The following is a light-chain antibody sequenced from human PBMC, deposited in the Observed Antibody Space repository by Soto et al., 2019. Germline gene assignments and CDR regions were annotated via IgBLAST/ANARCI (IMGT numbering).Light chain of an antibody. CDR1: QSIGNN. V-gene: IGKV3-15*01. CDR3: QQYNNWPYT. Sequence: EIVVTQSPDTLSVSPGEGATLSCRASQSIGNNLAWYRQKPGQAPRLFIYGASTRATVIPARFSGSGSGTEFTLTISSLQSEDFAVYYCQQYNNWPYTFGQGTKLEIK. CDR2: GAS. J-gene: IGKJ2*01.